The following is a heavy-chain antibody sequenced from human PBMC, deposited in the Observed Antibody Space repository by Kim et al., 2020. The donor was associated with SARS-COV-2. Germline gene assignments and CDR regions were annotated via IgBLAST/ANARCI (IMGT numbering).Heavy chain of an antibody. J-gene: IGHJ4*02. V-gene: IGHV3-11*06. Sequence: SVEGRFTISRDNAKNALYLQMNSLRAEDTAVYYCARDWSLYGGNSEAFDYWGQGTLVTVSS. D-gene: IGHD4-17*01. CDR3: ARDWSLYGGNSEAFDY.